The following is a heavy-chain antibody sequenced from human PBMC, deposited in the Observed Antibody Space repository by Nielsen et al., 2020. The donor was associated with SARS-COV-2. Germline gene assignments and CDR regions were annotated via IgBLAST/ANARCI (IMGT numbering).Heavy chain of an antibody. V-gene: IGHV3-7*01. CDR1: GFSLSNYW. CDR3: ARDGVVYYYGSGTYMDV. D-gene: IGHD3-10*01. Sequence: GESLKISCVGSGFSLSNYWMSWVRQAPGRGLEWVANIRRDSGARFYVDSVKGRFTISRDNAKNSLYLQMNSLRAEDTAVYYCARDGVVYYYGSGTYMDVWGKGTTVTVSS. J-gene: IGHJ6*03. CDR2: IRRDSGAR.